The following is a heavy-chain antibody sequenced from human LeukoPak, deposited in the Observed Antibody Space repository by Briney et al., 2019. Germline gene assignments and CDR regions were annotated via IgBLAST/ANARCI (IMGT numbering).Heavy chain of an antibody. Sequence: ASVKVSCKASGYTFTSYGISWVRQAPGQGLEWMGWISAYNGNTNYAQKLQGRVTMTTDTSTSTAYMELRSLRAEDTAVYYCAKDTVSEPFWSGYDSFDYWGQGTLVTVSS. CDR3: AKDTVSEPFWSGYDSFDY. CDR2: ISAYNGNT. V-gene: IGHV1-18*01. J-gene: IGHJ4*02. D-gene: IGHD3-3*01. CDR1: GYTFTSYG.